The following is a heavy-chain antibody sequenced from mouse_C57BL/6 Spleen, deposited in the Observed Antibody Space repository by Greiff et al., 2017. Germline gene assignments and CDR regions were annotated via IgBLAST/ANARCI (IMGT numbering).Heavy chain of an antibody. CDR2: ISSGSSTI. CDR1: GFTFSDYG. D-gene: IGHD3-3*01. CDR3: AKGRGFAY. Sequence: DVKLVESGGGLVKPGGSLKLSCAASGFTFSDYGMHWVRQAPEKGLEWVAYISSGSSTIYYADTVKGRFTISRDNAKNTLFLQMTSLRSEDTAMYYCAKGRGFAYWGQGTLVTVSA. V-gene: IGHV5-17*01. J-gene: IGHJ3*01.